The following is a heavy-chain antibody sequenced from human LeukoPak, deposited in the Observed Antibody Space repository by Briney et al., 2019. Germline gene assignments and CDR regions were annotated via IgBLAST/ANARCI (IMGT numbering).Heavy chain of an antibody. Sequence: SGPTLVKPTQTLTLTCSFSGFSLSSTAVGVGWIRQPPGKALEWLALVYWNGDKRYSPSLKSRLTITKDTSKNQVVLTLTNMDPVDTATYFCAHSFYYDSSGYYLLDYWGQGTLVTVSS. V-gene: IGHV2-5*01. J-gene: IGHJ4*02. CDR3: AHSFYYDSSGYYLLDY. D-gene: IGHD3-22*01. CDR2: VYWNGDK. CDR1: GFSLSSTAVG.